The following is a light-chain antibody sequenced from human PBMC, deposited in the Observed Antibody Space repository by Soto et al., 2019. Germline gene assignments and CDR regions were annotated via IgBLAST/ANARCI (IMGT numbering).Light chain of an antibody. J-gene: IGKJ5*01. Sequence: DIQMTQSPSTLSASVGDRVTITCRASQSISSWLAWYQQKPGKAPKLLIYDASSLESGVPSTFSGSGSGTAFTLTISSLQPDDFATYYCQQYNSYTITFGQGTRLEIK. V-gene: IGKV1-5*01. CDR2: DAS. CDR1: QSISSW. CDR3: QQYNSYTIT.